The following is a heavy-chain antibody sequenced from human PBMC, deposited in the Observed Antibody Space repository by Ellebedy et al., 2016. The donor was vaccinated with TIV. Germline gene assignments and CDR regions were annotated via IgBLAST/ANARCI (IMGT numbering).Heavy chain of an antibody. CDR1: GFTFSSYA. CDR3: AKGTHYYGSGSYYSLFDY. CDR2: ISGSGGST. Sequence: GGSLRLSXAASGFTFSSYAMSWVRQAPGKGLEWVSAISGSGGSTYYADSVKGRFTISRDNSKNTLYLQMNSLRAEDTAVYYCAKGTHYYGSGSYYSLFDYWGQGTLVTVSS. V-gene: IGHV3-23*01. J-gene: IGHJ4*02. D-gene: IGHD3-10*01.